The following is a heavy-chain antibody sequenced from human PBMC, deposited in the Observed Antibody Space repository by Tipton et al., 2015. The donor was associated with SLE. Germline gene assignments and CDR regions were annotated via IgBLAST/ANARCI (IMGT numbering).Heavy chain of an antibody. CDR3: AREGGSGWSYVYWYFDL. CDR1: GFTFKSYE. D-gene: IGHD6-19*01. CDR2: ISTDSSNL. Sequence: SLRLSCVASGFTFKSYEMNWVRQAPGRDLEWISYISTDSSNLYYSDSVQGRFTISRDNAKNSLYLQMNSLRAEDTAVYYCAREGGSGWSYVYWYFDLWGRGTLVTVSS. J-gene: IGHJ2*01. V-gene: IGHV3-48*03.